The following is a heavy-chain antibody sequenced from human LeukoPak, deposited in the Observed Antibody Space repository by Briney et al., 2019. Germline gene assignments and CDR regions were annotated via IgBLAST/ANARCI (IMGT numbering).Heavy chain of an antibody. CDR2: ISYDGSNK. Sequence: GGSLRLSCAASGFTLSSYGMHWVRQAPGKGLEWVAVISYDGSNKYYADSVKGRFTISRDNSKNTLYLQMNSLRAEDTAVYYCAKDGRRDGYNCPDYWGQGTLVTVSS. V-gene: IGHV3-30*18. D-gene: IGHD5-24*01. CDR3: AKDGRRDGYNCPDY. CDR1: GFTLSSYG. J-gene: IGHJ4*02.